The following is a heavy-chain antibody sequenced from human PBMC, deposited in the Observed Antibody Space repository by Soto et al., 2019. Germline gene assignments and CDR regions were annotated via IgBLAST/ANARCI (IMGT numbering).Heavy chain of an antibody. J-gene: IGHJ5*02. D-gene: IGHD2-21*01. CDR2: LNPSGGST. Sequence: QVQLVQSGAEVKKPGASVKVSCKASGYTFTTYYMHWVRQAPGQGLEWMGTLNPSGGSTTYAQMFQGRVTVTRDTSTGLVYMGLSSLRAEDPAVYYGARGAAGGEHQYNRFDPWGQGTLVTVSS. CDR1: GYTFTTYY. CDR3: ARGAAGGEHQYNRFDP. V-gene: IGHV1-46*01.